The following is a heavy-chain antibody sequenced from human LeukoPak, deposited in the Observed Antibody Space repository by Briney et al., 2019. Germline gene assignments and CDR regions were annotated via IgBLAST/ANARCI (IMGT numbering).Heavy chain of an antibody. J-gene: IGHJ4*02. CDR2: ISTYNGNT. CDR1: GYTFTNYG. V-gene: IGHV1-18*01. CDR3: ARGGVSSSWYRTPDY. D-gene: IGHD6-13*01. Sequence: ASVKVSCKASGYTFTNYGISWVRQAGQGLEWMGWISTYNGNTNYAQKLQGRVTMTTDTSTSTAYMELRSLRSDDTAVYYCARGGVSSSWYRTPDYWGQGTLVTVSS.